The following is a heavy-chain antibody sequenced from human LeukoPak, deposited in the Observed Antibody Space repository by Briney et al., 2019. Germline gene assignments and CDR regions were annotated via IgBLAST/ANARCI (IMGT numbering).Heavy chain of an antibody. CDR2: IYYSGST. Sequence: PSETLSLTCTISGGSIRSYYWSWIRQPPGKGLEWIGYIYYSGSTNYNPSLKSRVTISVDTSKNQFSLKLSSVTAADTAVYYCAREAESKYYFDYWGQGALVTVSS. CDR1: GGSIRSYY. CDR3: AREAESKYYFDY. V-gene: IGHV4-59*01. J-gene: IGHJ4*02. D-gene: IGHD6-19*01.